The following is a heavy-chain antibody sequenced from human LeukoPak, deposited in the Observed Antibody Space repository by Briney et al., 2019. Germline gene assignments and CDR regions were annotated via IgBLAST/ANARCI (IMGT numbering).Heavy chain of an antibody. Sequence: GASVKVSCKASGYTFTGYYMHWVRQAPGQGLEWMGIINPSGGSTSYAQKFQGRVTMTRDTSTSTVYMELSSLRSEDTAVYYCARARPTNWYFDLWGRGTLVTVSS. D-gene: IGHD5-12*01. CDR3: ARARPTNWYFDL. CDR2: INPSGGST. CDR1: GYTFTGYY. J-gene: IGHJ2*01. V-gene: IGHV1-46*01.